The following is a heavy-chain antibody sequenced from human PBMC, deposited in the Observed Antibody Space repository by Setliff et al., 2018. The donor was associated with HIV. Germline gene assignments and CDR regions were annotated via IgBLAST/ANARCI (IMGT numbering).Heavy chain of an antibody. D-gene: IGHD5-18*01. J-gene: IGHJ4*02. CDR2: IHSGGST. V-gene: IGHV4-4*07. CDR1: GASMSGFY. CDR3: ARDPGYTSGSTFHFDY. Sequence: SETLSLTCSVSGASMSGFYWNWIRQPAGKGLEWIGRIHSGGSTNHNPSLKGRVTMSVDTSKNHFSLSLSSVTAADTAVYFCARDPGYTSGSTFHFDYWGQGTLVTVSS.